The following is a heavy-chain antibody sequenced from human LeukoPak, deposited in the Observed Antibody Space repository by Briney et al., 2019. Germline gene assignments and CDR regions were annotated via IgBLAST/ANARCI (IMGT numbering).Heavy chain of an antibody. V-gene: IGHV3-21*01. CDR3: AREEQAWAYGMDV. D-gene: IGHD1-26*01. CDR1: GFTFSRHS. Sequence: PGGSLRLSCAASGFTFSRHSMNWVRQAPGKGLEWVLSIDTSSSYIYYADSVKGRFTISRDNAKNSLYLQMNSLRAEDTAMYYCAREEQAWAYGMDVWGQGTTVTVSS. J-gene: IGHJ6*02. CDR2: IDTSSSYI.